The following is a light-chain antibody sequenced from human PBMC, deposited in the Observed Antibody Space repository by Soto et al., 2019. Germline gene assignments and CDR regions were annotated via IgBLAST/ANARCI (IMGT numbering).Light chain of an antibody. CDR3: QQYGSPIT. J-gene: IGKJ5*01. V-gene: IGKV3-20*01. Sequence: EIVLTQSPGTLSLSPGERATLSCRASQSVNSNYLGWYQQKPGQAPRLLIYGVSSRATGIPDRFSGSGSGTDFTLTISRLEPEDFAVYYCQQYGSPITFGQGTRLEIK. CDR2: GVS. CDR1: QSVNSNY.